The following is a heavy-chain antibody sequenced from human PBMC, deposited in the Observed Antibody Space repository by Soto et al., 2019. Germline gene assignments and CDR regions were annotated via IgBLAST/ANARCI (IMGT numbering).Heavy chain of an antibody. CDR2: KIGVGTDT. Sequence: EVQLLESGGGLAQPGGSLRLSCAASGFSFSNYAMNWVRLAPGKRLEWVSSKIGVGTDTYYADAVRGRFTISSDNSRDTLFLQMNSLRGDGTAIYFCAKGSASRSIGARCYPFDLWCQGTLVSFSS. CDR1: GFSFSNYA. CDR3: AKGSASRSIGARCYPFDL. J-gene: IGHJ4*02. V-gene: IGHV3-23*01. D-gene: IGHD3-10*01.